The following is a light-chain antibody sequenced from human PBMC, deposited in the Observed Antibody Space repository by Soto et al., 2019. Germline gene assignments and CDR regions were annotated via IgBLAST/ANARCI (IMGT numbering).Light chain of an antibody. J-gene: IGKJ2*01. CDR2: AAS. CDR1: QGISNY. CDR3: QEYNSAPPYT. V-gene: IGKV1-27*01. Sequence: DIQMTQSPSSLSASVGDRVTITCRASQGISNYLAWYQQKPGKVPKLLIYAASTLQSGVPSRFSGIGSGTYFTLSISSLQPEDVATYYCQEYNSAPPYTFGQGTKLEIK.